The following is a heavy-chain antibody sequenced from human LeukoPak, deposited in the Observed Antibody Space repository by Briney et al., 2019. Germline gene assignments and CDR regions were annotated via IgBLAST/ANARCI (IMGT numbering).Heavy chain of an antibody. CDR2: INHSGST. V-gene: IGHV4-34*01. CDR1: GGSFSGYY. Sequence: TSETLSLTCAVYGGSFSGYYWSWIRQPPGKGLEWIGEINHSGSTNYNPSLKSRVTISVDTSKNQFSLKLSSVTAADTAVYYCATTTHYCSGGSCRNWFDPWGQGTLVTVSS. D-gene: IGHD2-15*01. CDR3: ATTTHYCSGGSCRNWFDP. J-gene: IGHJ5*02.